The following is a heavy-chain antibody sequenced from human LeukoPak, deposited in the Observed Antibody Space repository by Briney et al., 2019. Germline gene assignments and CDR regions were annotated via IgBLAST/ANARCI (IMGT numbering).Heavy chain of an antibody. Sequence: GGSLRLSCAASGFSVSNNYMSWVRQAPGKGLEWVANIKQDGSEKYYVDSVKGRFTISRDNAKNSLYLQMNSLRAEDTAVYYCARRPRFEWELPGDYWGQGTLVTVSS. CDR3: ARRPRFEWELPGDY. CDR1: GFSVSNNY. CDR2: IKQDGSEK. J-gene: IGHJ4*02. V-gene: IGHV3-7*01. D-gene: IGHD1-26*01.